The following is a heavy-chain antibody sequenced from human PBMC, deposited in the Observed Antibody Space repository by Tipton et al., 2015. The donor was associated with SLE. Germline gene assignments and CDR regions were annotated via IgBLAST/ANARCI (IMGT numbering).Heavy chain of an antibody. J-gene: IGHJ3*02. CDR1: GYSISSGYY. V-gene: IGHV4-38-2*01. Sequence: LRLSCAVSGYSISSGYYWGWIRQPPGKGLEWIGSIYHSGSTYYNSSLESRVTMSLDTSKNQFSLKLSSVTAADTAVYYCARSGPPTLRDRLLGAFDIWGQGTMVTVSS. D-gene: IGHD3-22*01. CDR2: IYHSGST. CDR3: ARSGPPTLRDRLLGAFDI.